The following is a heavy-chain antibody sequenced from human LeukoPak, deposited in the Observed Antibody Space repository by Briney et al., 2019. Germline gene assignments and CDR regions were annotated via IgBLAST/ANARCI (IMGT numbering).Heavy chain of an antibody. Sequence: GGSLRLSCAASGFTFSSYGIHWVRQALGKGLEWVAFIRYDGSNKYYTDSVKGRFTISRDNSKNTLYLQMNSLRAEDTAVYYCAKGRGWEASYYYYYMDVWGKGTTVTISS. D-gene: IGHD1-26*01. J-gene: IGHJ6*03. CDR3: AKGRGWEASYYYYYMDV. CDR1: GFTFSSYG. V-gene: IGHV3-30*02. CDR2: IRYDGSNK.